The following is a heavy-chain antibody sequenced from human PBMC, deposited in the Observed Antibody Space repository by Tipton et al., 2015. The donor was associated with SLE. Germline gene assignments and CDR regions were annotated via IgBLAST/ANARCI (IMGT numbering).Heavy chain of an antibody. Sequence: TLSLTCSVSGGSLSRISYYWAGIRLPPGKGLEWVGTFSDTGETYFNPSLEGRGAISIDTSKNQFSLTLRSLTAADTAVYYCARPTFGSFGRGYGMDVWGQGTTVTVS. CDR2: FSDTGET. V-gene: IGHV4-39*07. CDR3: ARPTFGSFGRGYGMDV. CDR1: GGSLSRISYY. J-gene: IGHJ6*02. D-gene: IGHD3/OR15-3a*01.